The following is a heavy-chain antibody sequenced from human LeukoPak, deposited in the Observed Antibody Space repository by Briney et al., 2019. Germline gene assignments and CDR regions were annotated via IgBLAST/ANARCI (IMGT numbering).Heavy chain of an antibody. CDR3: ARGPPYGSRSDYFDY. V-gene: IGHV1-2*04. D-gene: IGHD3-10*01. CDR1: GYTFTGYY. CDR2: INPNSGGT. J-gene: IGHJ4*02. Sequence: ASVKVSCKASGYTFTGYYMHWVRQAPGQGLEWMGWINPNSGGTNYAQKFQGWVTMTRDTSISTAYMELSRLRSDDTAVYYCARGPPYGSRSDYFDYWGQGTLVTVSS.